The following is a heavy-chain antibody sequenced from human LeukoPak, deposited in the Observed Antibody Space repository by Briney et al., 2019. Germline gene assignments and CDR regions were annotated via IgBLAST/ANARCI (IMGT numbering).Heavy chain of an antibody. V-gene: IGHV3-13*01. Sequence: GGSLRLSCAASGFTFSSYDMHWVRQATGKGLEWVSAIGTAGDTYYPGSVKGRFTISRENAKNSLYLQMNSLRAEDTAVYYCARAYCSGGSCYSARYWWFDPWGQGTLVTVSS. D-gene: IGHD2-15*01. CDR2: IGTAGDT. CDR1: GFTFSSYD. CDR3: ARAYCSGGSCYSARYWWFDP. J-gene: IGHJ5*02.